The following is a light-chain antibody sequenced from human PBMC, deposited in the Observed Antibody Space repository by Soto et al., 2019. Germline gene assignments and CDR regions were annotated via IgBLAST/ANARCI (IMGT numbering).Light chain of an antibody. V-gene: IGLV1-40*01. J-gene: IGLJ1*01. CDR2: GNN. Sequence: QSVLTQPPSVSGAPGQRVTISCTGSSSNIGADYDVHWYQQRQGTAPKLLIFGNNNRPSGVPDRFSGSKSGTSASLAITGLQAEDEGDYYCQSYDSTLSARYVFGTGTKVTVL. CDR1: SSNIGADYD. CDR3: QSYDSTLSARYV.